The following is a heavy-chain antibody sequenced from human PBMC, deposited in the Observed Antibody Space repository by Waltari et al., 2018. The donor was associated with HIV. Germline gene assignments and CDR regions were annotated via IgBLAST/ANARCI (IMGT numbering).Heavy chain of an antibody. J-gene: IGHJ6*02. V-gene: IGHV1-18*01. D-gene: IGHD6-19*01. CDR2: INTYNGNT. CDR3: ARGYSSGWFGYYYDMDV. CDR1: GYTFTSYG. Sequence: QVQLVQSGAEVKKPGASVTVSCKASGYTFTSYGISWVRQAPGQGREWMGWINTYNGNTNYAQKLQGRVTMTTDTSTSIAYMELRSLRSDDTAVYYCARGYSSGWFGYYYDMDVWGQGTTVTVSS.